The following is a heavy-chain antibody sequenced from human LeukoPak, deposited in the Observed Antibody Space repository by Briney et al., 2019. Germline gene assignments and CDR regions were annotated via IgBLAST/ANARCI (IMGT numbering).Heavy chain of an antibody. CDR3: ARGVAIFPNFDY. D-gene: IGHD2-21*01. Sequence: SQTLSLTCTVSGGSISSGDYYWSWIRQPPGKGLEWIGYIYYSGSTYYNPSLKSRVTISVDTSKNQFSLKLSSVTAADTAVYYCARGVAIFPNFDYWGQGTLVTVSS. J-gene: IGHJ4*02. CDR2: IYYSGST. CDR1: GGSISSGDYY. V-gene: IGHV4-30-4*01.